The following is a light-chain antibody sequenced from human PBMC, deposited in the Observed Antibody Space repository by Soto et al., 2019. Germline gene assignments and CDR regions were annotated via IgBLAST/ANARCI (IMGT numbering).Light chain of an antibody. CDR2: DNN. V-gene: IGLV1-51*01. CDR3: GTWDSSLRAVV. CDR1: SSNIGNNY. J-gene: IGLJ2*01. Sequence: QSVLTQPPSVSAAPGQKVTISCSGSSSNIGNNYVSWYQQLPGAAPKLLISDNNKRPSGIPDRFSGSKSGSSATLGITGLQTGDDADYYCGTWDSSLRAVVFGGGTKVTVL.